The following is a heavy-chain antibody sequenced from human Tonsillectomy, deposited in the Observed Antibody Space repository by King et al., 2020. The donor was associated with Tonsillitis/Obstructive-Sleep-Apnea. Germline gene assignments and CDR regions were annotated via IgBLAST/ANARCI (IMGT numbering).Heavy chain of an antibody. CDR1: GFTFSDYY. V-gene: IGHV3-11*06. CDR3: ARVVREGYCSSTSCYYFDY. D-gene: IGHD2-2*01. J-gene: IGHJ4*02. CDR2: ISYSNSFT. Sequence: VQLVESGGGLVKPGGSLRLSCAASGFTFSDYYMSWIRQAPGKGLEWVSYISYSNSFTNYADSLEGRFTVSRDNARNSLSLHMNSLRAEDTAVYYCARVVREGYCSSTSCYYFDYWGQGTLVTVSS.